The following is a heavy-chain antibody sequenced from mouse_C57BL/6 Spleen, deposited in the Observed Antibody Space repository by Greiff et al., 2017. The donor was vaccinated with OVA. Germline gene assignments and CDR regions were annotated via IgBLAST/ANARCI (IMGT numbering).Heavy chain of an antibody. Sequence: VQLKESGPGLVKPSQSLSLTCSVTGYSITSGYYWNWIRQFPGNKLEWMGYISYDGSNNYNPSLKNRISITRDTSKNQFFLKLNSVTTEDTATYYCARANWLDYWGQGTTLTVSS. CDR1: GYSITSGYY. CDR2: ISYDGSN. J-gene: IGHJ2*01. CDR3: ARANWLDY. V-gene: IGHV3-6*01. D-gene: IGHD4-1*01.